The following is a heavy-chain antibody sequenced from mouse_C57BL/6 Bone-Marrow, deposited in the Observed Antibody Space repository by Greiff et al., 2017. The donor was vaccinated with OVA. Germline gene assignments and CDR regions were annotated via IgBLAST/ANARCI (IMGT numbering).Heavy chain of an antibody. V-gene: IGHV5-2*01. J-gene: IGHJ4*01. CDR1: EYEFPSHD. D-gene: IGHD2-5*01. Sequence: EVQVVESGGGLVQPGESLKLSCESTEYEFPSHDMSWVNKTPEKRLELVAAINSDGGSIYYPDTMERRFIISRDNTSKPRYLQMSRLRSEDTSLYYCASPTIVTTRDYAMDYWGQGTSVTVSS. CDR2: INSDGGSI. CDR3: ASPTIVTTRDYAMDY.